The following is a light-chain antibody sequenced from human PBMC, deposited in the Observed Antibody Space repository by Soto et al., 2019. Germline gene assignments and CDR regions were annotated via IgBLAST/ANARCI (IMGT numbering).Light chain of an antibody. CDR3: DSWDNSLSVVL. Sequence: QSVLTQPPSVSAAPGQRVTISCSGSSSNIGCNYVSWYQQLPGTAPKLLIYDNYKRPSGIPDRFSGSTSGTSATLAIAGLQTGDEADYYCDSWDNSLSVVLFGGGTQLTVL. CDR2: DNY. V-gene: IGLV1-51*01. J-gene: IGLJ2*01. CDR1: SSNIGCNY.